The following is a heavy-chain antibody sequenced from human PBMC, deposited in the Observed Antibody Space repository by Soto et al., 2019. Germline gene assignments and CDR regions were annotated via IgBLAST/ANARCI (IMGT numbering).Heavy chain of an antibody. J-gene: IGHJ5*02. CDR2: INVEGSIT. V-gene: IGHV3-74*01. CDR1: GFIIRDSW. CDR3: VRGSYCDSNTCYNEGYFAP. D-gene: IGHD3-10*01. Sequence: GRSLRLSCAASGFIIRDSWMHWVRQAPGKGLEWVSRINVEGSITNYADSVKGRFTISRDDAKNTLSLQMNSLRVEDTAVYYCVRGSYCDSNTCYNEGYFAPWGQGDLVTVSS.